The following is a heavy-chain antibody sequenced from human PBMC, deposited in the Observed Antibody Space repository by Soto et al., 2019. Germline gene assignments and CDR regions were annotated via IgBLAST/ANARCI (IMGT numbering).Heavy chain of an antibody. J-gene: IGHJ3*02. CDR2: IDPSDSYT. V-gene: IGHV5-10-1*01. CDR3: AIPIVVVPAAILRDLDAFDI. D-gene: IGHD2-2*02. Sequence: PXESLKIGFKGSGYSFTSYWVSWVRQIPGKGLEWMGRIDPSDSYTNYSPSFQGHVTISADKSISTAYLQWSSLKASDTAMYYCAIPIVVVPAAILRDLDAFDIWGQGTMVTVSS. CDR1: GYSFTSYW.